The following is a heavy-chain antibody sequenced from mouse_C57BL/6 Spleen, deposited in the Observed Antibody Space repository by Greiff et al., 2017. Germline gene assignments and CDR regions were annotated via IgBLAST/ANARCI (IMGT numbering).Heavy chain of an antibody. D-gene: IGHD2-4*01. CDR1: GYTFPSYW. V-gene: IGHV1-59*01. J-gene: IGHJ1*03. CDR3: ARGDYDNYGYYDV. Sequence: VQLQQPGAELVRPGTSVKLSCKASGYTFPSYWMHWVKQRPGQGLEWIGVIDPSDSYTNYNHKFKGKATLTVDTSSSTAYMQLSSLTSEDSAVDDGARGDYDNYGYYDVWGTGTSVTVSS. CDR2: IDPSDSYT.